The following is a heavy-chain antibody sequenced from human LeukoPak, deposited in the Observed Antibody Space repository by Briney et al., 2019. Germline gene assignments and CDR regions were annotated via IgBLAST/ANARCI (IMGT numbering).Heavy chain of an antibody. CDR2: INHSGST. Sequence: SETLSITCAVYGGSFSGYYWSWIRQPPGKGLEWIGEINHSGSTNYNPSLKSRVTISVDTSKNQFSLKLSSGTAADTAVYYCARGKNAVGYFDFDYWGQGTLVTVSS. D-gene: IGHD1-1*01. CDR1: GGSFSGYY. J-gene: IGHJ4*02. CDR3: ARGKNAVGYFDFDY. V-gene: IGHV4-34*01.